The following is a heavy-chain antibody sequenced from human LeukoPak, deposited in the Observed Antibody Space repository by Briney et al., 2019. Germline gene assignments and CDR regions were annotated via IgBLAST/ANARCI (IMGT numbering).Heavy chain of an antibody. J-gene: IGHJ4*02. D-gene: IGHD1-1*01. CDR2: MNPNSGNT. Sequence: ASVKVSCKASGYSFTSYDINWVRQAPGQGFEWVGWMNPNSGNTGHAQEFQGRVTMTTDTSTSTAYMELRSLRSDDTAVYYCASGWYKLSWGQGTLVTVSS. CDR1: GYSFTSYD. CDR3: ASGWYKLS. V-gene: IGHV1-8*01.